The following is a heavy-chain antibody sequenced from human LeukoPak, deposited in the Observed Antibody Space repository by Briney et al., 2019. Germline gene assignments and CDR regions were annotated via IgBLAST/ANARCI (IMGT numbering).Heavy chain of an antibody. J-gene: IGHJ4*02. CDR2: IYYSGST. CDR3: ARNSFTDVAGVGADYRALLDS. V-gene: IGHV4-30-4*08. Sequence: SETLSLTCTVSGGSISSGDYYWSWIRQPPGKGLEWIGYIYYSGSTYYNPSLKSPVTISVDTSTDPFSLKLSSVTAGNSAVYYCARNSFTDVAGVGADYRALLDSWGQGTLVTVSS. D-gene: IGHD6-19*01. CDR1: GGSISSGDYY.